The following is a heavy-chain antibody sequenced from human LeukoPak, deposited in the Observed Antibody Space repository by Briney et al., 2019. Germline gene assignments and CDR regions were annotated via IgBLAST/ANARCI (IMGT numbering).Heavy chain of an antibody. V-gene: IGHV3-23*01. CDR1: WFNFSSYS. Sequence: GGSLRLSFAASWFNFSSYSMSWVRQAPGKGLEWVSGISGSGGSTDYADSVKGRFTISRDNSKNTLYLQMNSLRVEDTAVYYCAKDPGYQVVYCFDYWGQGTLVTVSS. CDR2: ISGSGGST. D-gene: IGHD2-2*01. J-gene: IGHJ4*02. CDR3: AKDPGYQVVYCFDY.